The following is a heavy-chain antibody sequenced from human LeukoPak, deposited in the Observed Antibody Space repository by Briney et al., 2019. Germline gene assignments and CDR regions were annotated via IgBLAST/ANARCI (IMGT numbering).Heavy chain of an antibody. CDR1: GFTFSSYG. V-gene: IGHV3-30*18. D-gene: IGHD2-2*01. Sequence: GGSLRLSCAASGFTFSSYGMHWVRQAPGKGLEWVAVISYDGSNKYYADSVKGRFTISRDNSKNTLYLQMNSLRAEDTAVYYCAKDADIVVVPAAIGDYSDYWGQGTLVTVSS. J-gene: IGHJ4*02. CDR2: ISYDGSNK. CDR3: AKDADIVVVPAAIGDYSDY.